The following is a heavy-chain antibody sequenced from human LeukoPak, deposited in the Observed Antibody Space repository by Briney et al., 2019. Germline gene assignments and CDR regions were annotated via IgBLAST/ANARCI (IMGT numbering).Heavy chain of an antibody. CDR2: MNPNSGNT. D-gene: IGHD6-13*01. V-gene: IGHV1-8*01. Sequence: ASVKVSCKASGYTFTSYDIKWVRQATGQGLEWMGWMNPNSGNTGYAQKFQGRVTMTRNTSISTACMELSSLRSEDTAVYYCARGPQIAAAGTWYYYYYMDVWGKGTTVTVSS. J-gene: IGHJ6*03. CDR3: ARGPQIAAAGTWYYYYYMDV. CDR1: GYTFTSYD.